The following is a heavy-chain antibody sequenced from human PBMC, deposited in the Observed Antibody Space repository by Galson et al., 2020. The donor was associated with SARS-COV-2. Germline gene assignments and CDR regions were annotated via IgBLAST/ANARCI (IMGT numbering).Heavy chain of an antibody. J-gene: IGHJ3*02. CDR3: ARAAAVADYDAFDI. CDR1: GDSVSDYY. D-gene: IGHD6-19*01. V-gene: IGHV4-4*07. CDR2: IYASVTT. Sequence: ASETLSLTCTVSGDSVSDYYWIWIRQPAGKGLEWIGRIYASVTTNYNPSLKSRVTMSVDTSKNQFSLKLSSVTSADTAVYYCARAAAVADYDAFDIWGQGTMVTVSS.